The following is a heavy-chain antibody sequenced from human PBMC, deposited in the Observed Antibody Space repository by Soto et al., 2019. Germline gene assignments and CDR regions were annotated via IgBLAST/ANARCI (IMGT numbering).Heavy chain of an antibody. J-gene: IGHJ4*02. CDR3: ARVSPCAYYDSSGYHSFGL. Sequence: SVGSLRLSCVSSVFTFSNYDMSWVRHAPGKWLEWVSYISSSGSTIYYADSVKGRFTISRDNAKNSLYPQMTSLRAEDTAVYYFARVSPCAYYDSSGYHSFGLWGQGTLVTVSS. CDR1: VFTFSNYD. D-gene: IGHD3-22*01. V-gene: IGHV3-48*03. CDR2: ISSSGSTI.